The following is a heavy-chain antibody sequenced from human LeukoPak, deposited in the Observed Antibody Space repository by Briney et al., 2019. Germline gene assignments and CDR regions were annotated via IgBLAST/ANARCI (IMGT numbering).Heavy chain of an antibody. J-gene: IGHJ4*02. CDR3: ARGVVAAAGRTFDF. V-gene: IGHV4-59*01. CDR2: IYHSGST. D-gene: IGHD6-13*01. Sequence: SETLSLTCTVSGGSISSYYWSWIRQPPGKGLEWIGYIYHSGSTNYNPSLKSRVTISVDTSKNQFSLSLSSVTAADTAVYYCARGVVAAAGRTFDFWGQGTLVTVSS. CDR1: GGSISSYY.